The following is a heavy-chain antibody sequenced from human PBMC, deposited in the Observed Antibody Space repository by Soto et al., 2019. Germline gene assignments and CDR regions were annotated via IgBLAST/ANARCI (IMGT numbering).Heavy chain of an antibody. CDR1: GYSFTSYW. CDR2: IDPSDSYT. CDR3: PRGHYGQHRCIDF. J-gene: IGHJ6*02. Sequence: GESLKLSCKGSGYSFTSYWISWVRQMPGKGLEWMGRIDPSDSYTNYSPSFQGHVTISADKSISTAYLQWSSLKASDTAMYYCPRGHYGQHRCIDFWGQGTTVTVSS. D-gene: IGHD3-16*01. V-gene: IGHV5-10-1*01.